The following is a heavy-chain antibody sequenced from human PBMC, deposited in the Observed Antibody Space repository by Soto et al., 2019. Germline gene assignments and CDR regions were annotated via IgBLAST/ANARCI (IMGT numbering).Heavy chain of an antibody. CDR1: GGSISSYY. J-gene: IGHJ4*02. Sequence: SETLSLTCTVSGGSISSYYWSWIRQPPRKGLEWIGYIYYSGGPNYNPSLKRRVIISVDTSENQFSLKLSSGTAADTAVYYCARDNGYSYGYNLDHWGQGTLVTVS. D-gene: IGHD5-18*01. V-gene: IGHV4-59*01. CDR2: IYYSGGP. CDR3: ARDNGYSYGYNLDH.